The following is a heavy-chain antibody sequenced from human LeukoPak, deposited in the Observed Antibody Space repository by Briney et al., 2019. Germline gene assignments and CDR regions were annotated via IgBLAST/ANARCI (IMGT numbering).Heavy chain of an antibody. CDR1: GFTFSSCA. V-gene: IGHV3-23*01. CDR3: ASRPRADMGPLDY. Sequence: TGGSLRLSCAASGFTFSSCATTWVRQAPGKGLEWVASITGDGTRTYYTDSVKGRFTISRDNSKNTLYLQMNSLRADETAIYYCASRPRADMGPLDYWGQGTLVTVST. J-gene: IGHJ4*02. D-gene: IGHD1-14*01. CDR2: ITGDGTRT.